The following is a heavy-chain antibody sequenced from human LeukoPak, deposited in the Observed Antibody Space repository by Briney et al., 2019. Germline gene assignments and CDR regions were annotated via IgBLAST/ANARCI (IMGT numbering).Heavy chain of an antibody. J-gene: IGHJ6*03. CDR2: IYYKGNT. D-gene: IGHD7-27*01. Sequence: SETLSLTCTVSGGSISSRSYYWGWIRQPPGKGLEWIGSIYYKGNTYLNPSLKSRVTISEDTSKNQFSLKLNSVTAADTAVYYCARGANWGDYYYYMDVWGKGTTVTVSS. CDR1: GGSISSRSYY. CDR3: ARGANWGDYYYYMDV. V-gene: IGHV4-39*07.